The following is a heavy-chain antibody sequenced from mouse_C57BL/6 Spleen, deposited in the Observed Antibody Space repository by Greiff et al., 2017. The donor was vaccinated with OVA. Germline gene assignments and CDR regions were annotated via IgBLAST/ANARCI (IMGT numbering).Heavy chain of an antibody. CDR1: GYTFTGYW. V-gene: IGHV1-9*01. CDR2: ILPGSGST. D-gene: IGHD3-2*02. J-gene: IGHJ3*01. CDR3: ARRDSSAFAWFAY. Sequence: QVQLQQSGAELMKPGASVKLSCKATGYTFTGYWIEWVKQRPGHGLEWIGEILPGSGSTNYNEKFKGKATFTADPSSNTAYMQLSSLTTEDSAIYYCARRDSSAFAWFAYWGQGTLVTVSA.